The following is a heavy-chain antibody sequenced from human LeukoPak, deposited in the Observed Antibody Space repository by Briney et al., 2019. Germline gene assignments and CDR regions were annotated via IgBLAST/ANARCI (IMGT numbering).Heavy chain of an antibody. D-gene: IGHD4-17*01. CDR1: TFTFSDYG. J-gene: IGHJ6*02. CDR2: IRNDGAKT. Sequence: GGSLRLSCVGSTFTFSDYGMHWVRQAPGKGLEWVAFIRNDGAKTYYADSAKGRFTISRDNSRNTLYLQMNSLTAEDTAVYYCARALRDYYYGMDVWGQGTTVTVSS. V-gene: IGHV3-30*02. CDR3: ARALRDYYYGMDV.